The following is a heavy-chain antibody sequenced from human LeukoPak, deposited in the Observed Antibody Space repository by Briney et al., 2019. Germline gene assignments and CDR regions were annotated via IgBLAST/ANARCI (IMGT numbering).Heavy chain of an antibody. CDR1: GYTFTSYC. D-gene: IGHD6-13*01. J-gene: IGHJ3*02. CDR3: ASPIAAAGTDAFNT. V-gene: IGHV1-46*01. CDR2: INPSGGST. Sequence: GASVKVSCKASGYTFTSYCMHWVRQAPGQGLEWMGIINPSGGSTTYAQKFQGRVTMTRDTSTSTVYMELSSLRSEDTAVYYCASPIAAAGTDAFNTWGQGTMVTVSS.